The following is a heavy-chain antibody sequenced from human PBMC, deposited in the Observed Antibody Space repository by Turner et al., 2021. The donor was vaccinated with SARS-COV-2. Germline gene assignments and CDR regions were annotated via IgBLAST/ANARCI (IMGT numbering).Heavy chain of an antibody. Sequence: QVQLQQWGAGLLKTSETLSLTCDVHGGSFSGFYWTWIRQSPGKGLEWIGEINVSGRTTYNPSLTSRLTISVDTSKNQFSLKLTSVHAADTAVYYCARAKGPSLYRSYYNPTFFDPWGQGILVAVSS. D-gene: IGHD1-26*01. J-gene: IGHJ5*02. CDR1: GGSFSGFY. V-gene: IGHV4-34*01. CDR2: INVSGRT. CDR3: ARAKGPSLYRSYYNPTFFDP.